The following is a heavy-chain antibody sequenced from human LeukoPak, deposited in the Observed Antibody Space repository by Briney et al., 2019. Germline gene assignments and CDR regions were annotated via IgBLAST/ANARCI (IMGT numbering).Heavy chain of an antibody. CDR1: GYTFTSYG. J-gene: IGHJ5*02. Sequence: ASVKVSCKASGYTFTSYGISWVRQAPGQGLEWMGWISAYNGNTNYAQKLQGRVTMTTDTSTSTAYMELRSLRSDDTAVYYCARDGPDVDCSAGSCYSGSWGQGTLVTVSS. V-gene: IGHV1-18*04. CDR2: ISAYNGNT. D-gene: IGHD2-15*01. CDR3: ARDGPDVDCSAGSCYSGS.